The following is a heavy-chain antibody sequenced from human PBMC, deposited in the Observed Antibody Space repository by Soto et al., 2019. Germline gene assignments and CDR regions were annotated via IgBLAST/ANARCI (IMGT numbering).Heavy chain of an antibody. CDR1: GGSFTGYY. Sequence: QVQLQQWGAGLLKPSETLSLTCAVYGGSFTGYYWSWIRQPPGQGLEWVGVINHSGSTTSNPSLKSRVPISVDTSTNQFSLKLSSVTAADTAVYFCARGDIAVVPAPMCYSSLGSWGQGTLVTVSS. J-gene: IGHJ5*02. D-gene: IGHD2-2*01. V-gene: IGHV4-34*01. CDR3: ARGDIAVVPAPMCYSSLGS. CDR2: INHSGST.